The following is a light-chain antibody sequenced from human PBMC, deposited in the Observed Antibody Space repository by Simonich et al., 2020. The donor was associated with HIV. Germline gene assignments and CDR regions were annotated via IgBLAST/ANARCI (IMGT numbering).Light chain of an antibody. Sequence: EIVLTQSPATLSLSPGERPTLSCRASQSVSSYLAWYQQKPGQAPRLLIYDASHRATGIPARCSGSGSGTDFTLTISSLEPEDFAVYYCQQRSNWPLTFGGGTKVEIK. CDR3: QQRSNWPLT. CDR1: QSVSSY. J-gene: IGKJ4*01. CDR2: DAS. V-gene: IGKV3-11*01.